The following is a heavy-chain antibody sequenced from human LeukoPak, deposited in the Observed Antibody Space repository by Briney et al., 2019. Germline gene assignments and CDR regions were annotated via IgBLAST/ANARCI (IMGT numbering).Heavy chain of an antibody. CDR3: ARDLAGGSGSYSNY. J-gene: IGHJ4*02. CDR1: GFTFSDYY. V-gene: IGHV3-11*06. CDR2: ISSSGSYT. Sequence: GGSLRLSCAASGFTFSDYYMIWIRQAPGKGREWVSYISSSGSYTNYADSVKGRVTISRDNAKNSLYLQMNSLRAEDTAVYYCARDLAGGSGSYSNYWGQGTLVPVSS. D-gene: IGHD1-26*01.